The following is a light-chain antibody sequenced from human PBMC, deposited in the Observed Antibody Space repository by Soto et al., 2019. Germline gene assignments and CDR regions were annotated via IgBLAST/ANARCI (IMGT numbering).Light chain of an antibody. CDR2: DAS. CDR1: QSISSW. CDR3: QQYNSHRT. Sequence: DIQMTQSPSTLSACVGDRVTITCRASQSISSWLAWYQQKPGKAPKLLIYDASSLESGVPSRFSGSGSGTEFTLTISSLQPDDFATYYCQQYNSHRTFGQGTKVEIK. J-gene: IGKJ1*01. V-gene: IGKV1-5*01.